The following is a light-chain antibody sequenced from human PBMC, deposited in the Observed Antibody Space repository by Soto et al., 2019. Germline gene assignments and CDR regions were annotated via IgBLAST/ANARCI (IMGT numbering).Light chain of an antibody. Sequence: EFVLTQSPGTLSLSPGERATLSCRASQTVRNDYLARYQQKPGQAPKLLIYDASSRATGIPDRFSGGGSGTDFTLTISRLEPEDFAVYYCQQFISYPLTFGGGTKVDIK. J-gene: IGKJ4*01. CDR2: DAS. CDR1: QTVRNDY. CDR3: QQFISYPLT. V-gene: IGKV3-20*01.